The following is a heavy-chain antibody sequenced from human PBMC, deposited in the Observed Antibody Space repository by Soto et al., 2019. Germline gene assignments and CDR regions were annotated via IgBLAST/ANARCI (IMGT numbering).Heavy chain of an antibody. CDR3: ARGGMEGVPAARGHCSGGSSSAE. J-gene: IGHJ4*02. CDR2: ISSSGSTI. D-gene: IGHD2-15*01. V-gene: IGHV3-11*01. CDR1: GFTFSDYY. Sequence: QVQLVESGGGLVKPGGSLRLSCAASGFTFSDYYMSWIRQAPGKGLEWVSYISSSGSTIYYADSVKGRCPISRDNAKNPVEREMNSLRAEDTAVYDGARGGMEGVPAARGHCSGGSSSAEWGQGTLVTVSS.